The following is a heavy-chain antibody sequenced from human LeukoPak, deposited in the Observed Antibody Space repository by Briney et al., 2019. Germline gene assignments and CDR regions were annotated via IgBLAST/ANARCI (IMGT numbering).Heavy chain of an antibody. CDR2: TSYDGSNK. D-gene: IGHD3-10*02. CDR1: GFTFSSYA. J-gene: IGHJ4*02. Sequence: GGSLRLSCAASGFTFSSYAMHWVRQAPGKGLEWVTVTSYDGSNKYYADSVKGRFTISRDNSKNTLYLQMNSLRAEDTAVYYCAKDVRWYIDYWGQGTLVTVSS. V-gene: IGHV3-30-3*01. CDR3: AKDVRWYIDY.